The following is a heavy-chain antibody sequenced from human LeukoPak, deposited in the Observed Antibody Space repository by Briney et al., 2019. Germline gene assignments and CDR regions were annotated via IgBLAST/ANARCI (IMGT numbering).Heavy chain of an antibody. CDR3: AKGSTYNILTDNLDY. CDR2: IGWDGVTT. J-gene: IGHJ4*02. V-gene: IGHV3-43*01. Sequence: PGGSLRLSCAASGFTFDDYVMHWVRQAPGKGLEWVSLIGWDGVTTHYADSVKGRFTISRDNTKNSLCLQMNSLRNEDTAVYYCAKGSTYNILTDNLDYWGQGTLVTVSS. CDR1: GFTFDDYV. D-gene: IGHD3-9*01.